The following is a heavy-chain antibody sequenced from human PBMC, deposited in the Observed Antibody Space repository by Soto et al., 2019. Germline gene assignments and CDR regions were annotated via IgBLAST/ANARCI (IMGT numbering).Heavy chain of an antibody. CDR1: GGTFSSYA. CDR2: IIPIFGTA. D-gene: IGHD3-3*01. Sequence: SVKVSCKXSGGTFSSYAISWVRQAPGQGLEWMGGIIPIFGTANYAQKFQGRVTITADKSTSTAYMELSSLRSEDTAVYYCALRFLEWLSSVYYYGMDVWGQGTTVTVS. J-gene: IGHJ6*02. CDR3: ALRFLEWLSSVYYYGMDV. V-gene: IGHV1-69*06.